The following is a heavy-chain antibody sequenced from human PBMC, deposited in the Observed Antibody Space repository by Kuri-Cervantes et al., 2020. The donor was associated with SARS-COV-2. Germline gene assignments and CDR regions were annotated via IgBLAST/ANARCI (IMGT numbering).Heavy chain of an antibody. Sequence: GESLKISCKASGYSFTSYWIAWVRQMPGKGLEWMGIIYPGDSDTRYSPSFQGQVTISADKSISTAYLQWSSLKASDTAMYYRATGLVVPAAMRDYWGQGTLVTVSS. J-gene: IGHJ4*02. V-gene: IGHV5-51*01. CDR2: IYPGDSDT. D-gene: IGHD2-2*01. CDR1: GYSFTSYW. CDR3: ATGLVVPAAMRDY.